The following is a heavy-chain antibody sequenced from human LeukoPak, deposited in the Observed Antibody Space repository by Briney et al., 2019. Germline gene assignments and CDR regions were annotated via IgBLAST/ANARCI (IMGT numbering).Heavy chain of an antibody. D-gene: IGHD2-21*01. CDR3: ARERLRCFDY. V-gene: IGHV3-30*06. CDR1: GFTFSNYG. CDR2: ISYDGSNK. J-gene: IGHJ4*02. Sequence: GGSLRLSCAASGFTFSNYGMHWVRQAPGKGLEWVAVISYDGSNKYYADSVKGRFTISRDNSKNTLYLQMNSLRAEDTAVYYCARERLRCFDYWGQGTLVTVSS.